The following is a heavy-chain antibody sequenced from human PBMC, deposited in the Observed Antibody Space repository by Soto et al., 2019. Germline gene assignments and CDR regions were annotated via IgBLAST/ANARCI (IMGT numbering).Heavy chain of an antibody. J-gene: IGHJ4*02. Sequence: SQTLSLTCDISGDSVSRDSTAWNWIRQSPSRGLEWLGRTYYKSKWFYNYAVSVRSRIAIKSDTSKNQFSLQLNSVTPEDTAVYFCARGDQWLLLWGQGTLVTV. CDR1: GDSVSRDSTA. V-gene: IGHV6-1*01. CDR3: ARGDQWLLL. CDR2: TYYKSKWFY. D-gene: IGHD2-21*02.